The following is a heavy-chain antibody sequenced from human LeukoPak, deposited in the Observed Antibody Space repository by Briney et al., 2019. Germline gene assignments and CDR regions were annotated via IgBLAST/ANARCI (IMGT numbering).Heavy chain of an antibody. D-gene: IGHD3-10*01. V-gene: IGHV1-24*01. CDR3: ATALRSKTNLLDFDY. J-gene: IGHJ4*02. Sequence: GASVKVSCKVSGYTLTELSMHWVRQAPGKGLEWMGGFDPEDGETIYAQKFQGRVTMTEDTSTDTAYMELSSLRSEDTAVYYCATALRSKTNLLDFDYWGQGTLVTVSS. CDR2: FDPEDGET. CDR1: GYTLTELS.